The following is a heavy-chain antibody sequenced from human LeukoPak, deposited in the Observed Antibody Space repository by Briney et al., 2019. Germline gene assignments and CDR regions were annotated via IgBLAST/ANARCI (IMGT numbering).Heavy chain of an antibody. V-gene: IGHV4-59*01. CDR1: GGSISSYY. CDR3: ARVRDYYYGMDV. J-gene: IGHJ6*02. CDR2: IYYSGST. Sequence: SETLSLTCTVSGGSISSYYWSWIRQPPGKGLEWLGYIYYSGSTNYNPSLKSRVTISVDTSKNQFSLKLSSVTAADTALYYCARVRDYYYGMDVWGQGTTVTVSS.